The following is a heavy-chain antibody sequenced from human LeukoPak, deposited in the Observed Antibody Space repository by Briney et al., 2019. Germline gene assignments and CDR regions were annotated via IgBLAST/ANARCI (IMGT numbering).Heavy chain of an antibody. J-gene: IGHJ4*02. CDR2: IYSGGST. V-gene: IGHV3-53*01. CDR1: GFTVSTNY. Sequence: PGGSLRPSCAASGFTVSTNYMGWVRQAPGKGLEWVSVIYSGGSTYYADSVKGRFTISRDNSKNTLYLQMNSLRAEDTAVYYCARGGHYDSSGYTFFYWGQGTLVTVSS. CDR3: ARGGHYDSSGYTFFY. D-gene: IGHD3-22*01.